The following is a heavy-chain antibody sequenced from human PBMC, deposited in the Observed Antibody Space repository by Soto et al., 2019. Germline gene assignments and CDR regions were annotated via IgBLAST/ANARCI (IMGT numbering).Heavy chain of an antibody. V-gene: IGHV3-23*01. CDR2: ISGSGDNT. CDR3: ALECNSGSCYSWMVNY. CDR1: GFTFRSFG. D-gene: IGHD2-15*01. J-gene: IGHJ4*02. Sequence: GGSLRLSCAASGFTFRSFGLNWVRQAPGKGLEWVSLISGSGDNTYFADSVKGRFTISRDNSKDTVYLQMNSLRVEDTAVYYCALECNSGSCYSWMVNYWGQGTQVTVSS.